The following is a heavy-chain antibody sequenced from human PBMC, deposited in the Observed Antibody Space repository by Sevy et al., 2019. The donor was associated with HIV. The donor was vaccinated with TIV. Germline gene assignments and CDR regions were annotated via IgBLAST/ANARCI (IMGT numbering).Heavy chain of an antibody. Sequence: GGSLRLSCAASGFTFSSYWMHWVRQAPGKGPVWVPGVNSDGSSTNYADSVKGRFTMSRDSAKNTLHLQMNSLRAEDTAVYFCVAANTWQDYWGQGTLVTVSS. D-gene: IGHD2-15*01. CDR3: VAANTWQDY. V-gene: IGHV3-74*01. J-gene: IGHJ4*02. CDR1: GFTFSSYW. CDR2: VNSDGSST.